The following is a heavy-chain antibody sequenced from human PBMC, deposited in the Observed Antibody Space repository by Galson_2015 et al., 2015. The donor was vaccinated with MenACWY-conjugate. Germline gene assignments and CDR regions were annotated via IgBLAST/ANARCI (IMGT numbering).Heavy chain of an antibody. V-gene: IGHV3-30*18. J-gene: IGHJ6*03. CDR3: AKDWSVPYSTISYYFYMDV. CDR2: ISYDGSNE. D-gene: IGHD6-13*01. Sequence: RLSCAASGFTFRRFGMHWVRQAPGTGLEWMAVISYDGSNESYADSVKGRFTISRDNSKNTLYLQMNSLRADDTAVYYCAKDWSVPYSTISYYFYMDVWGKGTTVTVSS. CDR1: GFTFRRFG.